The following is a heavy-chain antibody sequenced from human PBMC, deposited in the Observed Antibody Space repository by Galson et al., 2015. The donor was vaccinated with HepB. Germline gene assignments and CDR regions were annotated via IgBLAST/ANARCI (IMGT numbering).Heavy chain of an antibody. Sequence: SLRLSCAASGFTFSSYGMHWVRQAPGKGLEWVAVISYDGSNKYYADSVKGRFTISRDNSKNTLYLQMNSLRAEDTAVYYCAKEALTIFGVVNYGMDVWGQGTTVTVSS. J-gene: IGHJ6*02. CDR1: GFTFSSYG. V-gene: IGHV3-30*18. D-gene: IGHD3-3*01. CDR3: AKEALTIFGVVNYGMDV. CDR2: ISYDGSNK.